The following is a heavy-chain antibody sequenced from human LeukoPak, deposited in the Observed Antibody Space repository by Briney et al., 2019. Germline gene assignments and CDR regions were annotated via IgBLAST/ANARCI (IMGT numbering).Heavy chain of an antibody. D-gene: IGHD2-8*01. J-gene: IGHJ4*02. CDR2: INPGSGAT. V-gene: IGHV1-2*02. Sequence: ASVKVSCKASGYTFTGYYMHWVRQAPGQGLEWMGWINPGSGATNCAQRFHGRVTMTRDTSISTVYMELSRLRSDDTAVYYCARSPGYCTNGVCYWNQSFDYWGQGTLVTVSS. CDR3: ARSPGYCTNGVCYWNQSFDY. CDR1: GYTFTGYY.